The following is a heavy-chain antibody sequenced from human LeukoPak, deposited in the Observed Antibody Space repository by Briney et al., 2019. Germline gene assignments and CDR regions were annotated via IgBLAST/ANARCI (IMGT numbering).Heavy chain of an antibody. Sequence: ASVKVSCKASGYTFTTSGISWVRQAPGQGLEWMVWISGYNGNTKYAQRFQGRVTMTTDTSTSTVYMDLRSLRSDDTAMYFCARDRVQIVGASSVYFQYWGQGTLVTVSS. D-gene: IGHD1-26*01. V-gene: IGHV1-18*01. J-gene: IGHJ1*01. CDR3: ARDRVQIVGASSVYFQY. CDR2: ISGYNGNT. CDR1: GYTFTTSG.